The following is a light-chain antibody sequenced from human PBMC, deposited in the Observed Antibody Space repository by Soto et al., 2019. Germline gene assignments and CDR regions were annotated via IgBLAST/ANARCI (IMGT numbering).Light chain of an antibody. J-gene: IGKJ1*01. Sequence: DIVMTQSPLSLPVTPGEPASISCRSSQSLLHSNGYNYLDWYLQKPGQSPQLLIYLGSNRASGVPDRFSGSGSGTDFTLKISRVEAEDVGVYYCMQALKNPWWTFGQGTKVDIK. CDR1: QSLLHSNGYNY. V-gene: IGKV2-28*01. CDR2: LGS. CDR3: MQALKNPWWT.